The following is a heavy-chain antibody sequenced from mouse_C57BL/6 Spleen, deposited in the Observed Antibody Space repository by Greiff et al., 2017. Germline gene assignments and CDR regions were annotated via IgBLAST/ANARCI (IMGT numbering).Heavy chain of an antibody. CDR2: FYPGSGSI. D-gene: IGHD2-1*01. CDR1: GYTFTEST. CDR3: ARHEIYYGNPHSYFDV. V-gene: IGHV1-62-2*01. J-gene: IGHJ1*03. Sequence: QVQLQQSGAELVKPGASVKLSCKASGYTFTESTIHWVKQRSGQGLEWIGWFYPGSGSITYNEHFQDKATLTADKSSSTVYMELSRLTSEDSAVYFCARHEIYYGNPHSYFDVGGTGTTVTVSS.